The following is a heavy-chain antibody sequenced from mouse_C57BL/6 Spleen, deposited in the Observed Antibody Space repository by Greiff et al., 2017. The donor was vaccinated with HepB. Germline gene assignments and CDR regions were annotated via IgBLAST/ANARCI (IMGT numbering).Heavy chain of an antibody. J-gene: IGHJ2*01. V-gene: IGHV1-82*01. Sequence: VQLQQSGPELVKPGASVKISCKASGYAFSSSWMNWVKQRPGKGLEWIGRIYPGDGDTNYNGKFKGKATLTADKSSSTAYMQLSSLTSEDSAVYFCARDYYGSSYVGNYFDYWGQGTTLTVSS. CDR1: GYAFSSSW. D-gene: IGHD1-1*01. CDR3: ARDYYGSSYVGNYFDY. CDR2: IYPGDGDT.